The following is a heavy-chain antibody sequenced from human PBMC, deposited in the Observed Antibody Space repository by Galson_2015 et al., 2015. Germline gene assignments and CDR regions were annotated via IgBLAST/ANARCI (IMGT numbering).Heavy chain of an antibody. D-gene: IGHD1-1*01. Sequence: SLRLSCAASGFTFSSYRMSWVRQAPGTGLEWVAVISQDGSEKYYVDSVKGRFTISRDNAKNSLYLQMNSLRAEDTAVYYCARVVRWNDYFDYWGQGTLVTVSS. V-gene: IGHV3-7*01. CDR2: ISQDGSEK. J-gene: IGHJ4*02. CDR1: GFTFSSYR. CDR3: ARVVRWNDYFDY.